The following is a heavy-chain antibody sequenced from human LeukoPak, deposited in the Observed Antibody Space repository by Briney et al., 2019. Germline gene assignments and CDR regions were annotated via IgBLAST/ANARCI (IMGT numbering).Heavy chain of an antibody. D-gene: IGHD3-10*01. CDR2: FYYSGST. Sequence: SETLSLTCTVSGGSISSYYWSWIRQPPGKGLEWIGYFYYSGSTNNNPSLKSRVTISVDTSKNQFSLKLSSVTAADTAVYYCARGVSMVRGGTKYYFDYWGQGTLVTVSS. CDR1: GGSISSYY. V-gene: IGHV4-59*01. J-gene: IGHJ4*02. CDR3: ARGVSMVRGGTKYYFDY.